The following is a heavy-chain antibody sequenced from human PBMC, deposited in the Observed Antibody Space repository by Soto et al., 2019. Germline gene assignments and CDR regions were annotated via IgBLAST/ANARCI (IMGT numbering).Heavy chain of an antibody. Sequence: PGGSLRLSCAASGFTFSSYGMHWVRQAPGKGLEWVAVIWYDGSNKYYADSVKGRFTISRDNSKNTLYLQMNSLRAEDTAVYYCARVPGIFGVVTHRYYYYGMDVWGQGTTVTVSS. V-gene: IGHV3-33*01. CDR1: GFTFSSYG. CDR3: ARVPGIFGVVTHRYYYYGMDV. J-gene: IGHJ6*02. CDR2: IWYDGSNK. D-gene: IGHD3-3*01.